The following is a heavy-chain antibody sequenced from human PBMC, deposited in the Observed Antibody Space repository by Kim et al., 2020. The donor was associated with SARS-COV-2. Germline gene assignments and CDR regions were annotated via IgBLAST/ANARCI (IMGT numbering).Heavy chain of an antibody. J-gene: IGHJ4*02. CDR2: ISSSSSTI. CDR3: AREHGITMVRGVISVFDY. V-gene: IGHV3-48*02. Sequence: GGSLRLSCAASGFTFSSYSMNWVRQAPGKGLEWVSYISSSSSTIYYADSVKGRFTISRDNAKNSLYLQMNSLRDEDTAVYYCAREHGITMVRGVISVFDYWGQGTLVTVSS. D-gene: IGHD3-10*01. CDR1: GFTFSSYS.